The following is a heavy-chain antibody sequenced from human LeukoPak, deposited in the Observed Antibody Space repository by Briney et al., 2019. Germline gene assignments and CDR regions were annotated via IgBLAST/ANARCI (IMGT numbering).Heavy chain of an antibody. CDR1: GGSISSGSYY. J-gene: IGHJ4*02. CDR3: ARGGSGYYYY. D-gene: IGHD3-22*01. V-gene: IGHV4-61*02. CDR2: IYTSGST. Sequence: PSQTLSLTCTVSGGSISSGSYYWSWIRQPAGKGLEWIGRIYTSGSTNYNPSLKSRVTISVDTSKNQLSLKLSSVTAADTAVYYCARGGSGYYYYWGQGTLVTVSS.